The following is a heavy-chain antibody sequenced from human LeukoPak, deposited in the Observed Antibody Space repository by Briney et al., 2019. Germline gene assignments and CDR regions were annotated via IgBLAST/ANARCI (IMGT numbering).Heavy chain of an antibody. CDR1: GYSISNGYY. CDR2: IYYSGST. V-gene: IGHV4-38-2*02. J-gene: IGHJ3*02. Sequence: PSETLSLTCTVSGYSISNGYYWGWIRRPPGKGLEWIGSIYYSGSTYYNPSLKSRVTISVDTSKNQFSLKLSSVTAADTAVYYCARGNYYDSSGYYYPDAFDIWGQGTIVTVSS. CDR3: ARGNYYDSSGYYYPDAFDI. D-gene: IGHD3-22*01.